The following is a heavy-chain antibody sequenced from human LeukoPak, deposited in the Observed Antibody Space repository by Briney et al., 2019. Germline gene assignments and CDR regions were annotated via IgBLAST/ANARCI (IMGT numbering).Heavy chain of an antibody. Sequence: SVKVSCKASGFTFTSSAMQWVRQARGQRLEWIGWIVVGSGNTNYAQKFQERVTITRDMSTSTAYMELSSLRSEDTAVYYCAAGHYYDSSGPGYYWGQGTLVTVSS. J-gene: IGHJ4*02. CDR2: IVVGSGNT. V-gene: IGHV1-58*02. D-gene: IGHD3-22*01. CDR1: GFTFTSSA. CDR3: AAGHYYDSSGPGYY.